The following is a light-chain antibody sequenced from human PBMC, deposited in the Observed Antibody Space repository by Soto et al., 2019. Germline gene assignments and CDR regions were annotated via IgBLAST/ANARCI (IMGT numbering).Light chain of an antibody. Sequence: EIVLTQSPGTLSLSPGERATLSCRASQSVSSSYLVWHQQKPGQAPRLLIYAASRRATGIPDRFSGSGSGTEFTLTISSLQPEDFATYYCQQLNSYPLPFGPGTKVDIK. CDR2: AAS. CDR1: QSVSSSY. J-gene: IGKJ3*01. CDR3: QQLNSYPLP. V-gene: IGKV3-20*01.